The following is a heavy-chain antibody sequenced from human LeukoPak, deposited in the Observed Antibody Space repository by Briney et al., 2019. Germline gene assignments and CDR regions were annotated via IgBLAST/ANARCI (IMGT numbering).Heavy chain of an antibody. CDR1: GFTVSTSA. J-gene: IGHJ4*02. V-gene: IGHV3-23*01. D-gene: IGHD1-7*01. CDR3: AKDRKTRNWNYFQAKPVY. CDR2: ISGSRGGT. Sequence: HPGGSLRLSCAAAGFTVSTSAMSWVRQAPGKGLEWVSGISGSRGGTYYADSVKGRFSISRDISKNTLYLQMNSLRAEDTAIYYCAKDRKTRNWNYFQAKPVYWGQGTLVTVSS.